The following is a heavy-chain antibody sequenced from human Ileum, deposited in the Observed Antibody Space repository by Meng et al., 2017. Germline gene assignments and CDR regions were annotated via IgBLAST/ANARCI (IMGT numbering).Heavy chain of an antibody. V-gene: IGHV5-51*01. D-gene: IGHD6-19*01. J-gene: IGHJ4*02. CDR3: ARPDPASYSSGWSSFDY. CDR2: IYPGDSDT. CDR1: GYSFTNYW. Sequence: GESLKISCKGSGYSFTNYWIGWVRQMPGKGLEWMGVIYPGDSDTRYSPSFQGQVTISADKSISTAYLQWSSLKASDTAMYYCARPDPASYSSGWSSFDYWGQGTLVTVSS.